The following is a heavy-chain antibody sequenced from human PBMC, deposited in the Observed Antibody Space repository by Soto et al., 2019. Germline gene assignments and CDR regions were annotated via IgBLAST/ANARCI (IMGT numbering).Heavy chain of an antibody. V-gene: IGHV4-31*03. CDR2: IFYSGST. CDR1: GGSISSGGYS. Sequence: QVQLQESGPGLVKPSQTLSLTCTVSGGSISSGGYSWSWIRQHPGKGLEWIGYIFYSGSTSYNPSLKGRVTLSVDTSRIQFSLQVSSVTAADTAVYYCARGVLHWGQGTLVTVSS. J-gene: IGHJ4*02. CDR3: ARGVLH.